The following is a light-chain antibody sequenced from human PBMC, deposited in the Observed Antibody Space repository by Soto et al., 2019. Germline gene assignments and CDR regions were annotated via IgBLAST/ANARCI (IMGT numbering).Light chain of an antibody. CDR3: SSYTSSSTYV. V-gene: IGLV2-18*02. CDR1: SSYVGSYNG. CDR2: DVS. J-gene: IGLJ1*01. Sequence: QSVLTQPPSVSGSPGQSVTISCTGTSSYVGSYNGVSWYQQPPGTAPKLMIYDVSNRPSGVPDRFSGSKSGNTASLTIPGLQAEDEGDYYCSSYTSSSTYVFGTGTKVTVL.